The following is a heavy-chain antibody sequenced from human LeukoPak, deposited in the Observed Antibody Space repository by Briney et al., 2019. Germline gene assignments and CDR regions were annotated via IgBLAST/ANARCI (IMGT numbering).Heavy chain of an antibody. J-gene: IGHJ4*02. V-gene: IGHV4-34*01. CDR2: INHSGST. CDR3: ASFIAVAGSFDY. CDR1: GGSFSGYY. Sequence: PSETLSLTCAVYGGSFSGYYWSWIRQPPGKGLEWIGEINHSGSTNYNPSLKGRVTLSEDTSKNQFSLKLSSVTAADTAVYYCASFIAVAGSFDYWGQGTLVTVSS. D-gene: IGHD6-19*01.